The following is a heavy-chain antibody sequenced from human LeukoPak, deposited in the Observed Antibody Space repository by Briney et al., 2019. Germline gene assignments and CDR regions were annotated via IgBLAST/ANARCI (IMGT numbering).Heavy chain of an antibody. J-gene: IGHJ5*02. CDR2: IYPGDSDT. V-gene: IGHV5-51*01. CDR1: GYSFNSYW. CDR3: ARLLWGSGSYYNWFDP. D-gene: IGHD3-10*01. Sequence: GESLKISCKGSGYSFNSYWIGWVRQMPGKGLEWMGIIYPGDSDTRYSPSFQGQVTISADKSISTAYLQWSSLKASDTAMYYCARLLWGSGSYYNWFDPWGQGTLVTVSS.